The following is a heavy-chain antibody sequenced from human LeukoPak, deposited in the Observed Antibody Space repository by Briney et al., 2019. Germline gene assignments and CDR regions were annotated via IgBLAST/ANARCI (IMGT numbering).Heavy chain of an antibody. V-gene: IGHV3-33*06. Sequence: HPGGSLRLSCAVSGFTFSSYGMHWVRQAPGKGLEWVAVIWYDGSNKYYADSVKGRFTISRGNSKNTLYLQMNSLRAEDTAVYYCAKDDLDYYDSGGYYPDFWGQGTLVTVSS. CDR2: IWYDGSNK. J-gene: IGHJ4*02. CDR3: AKDDLDYYDSGGYYPDF. D-gene: IGHD3-22*01. CDR1: GFTFSSYG.